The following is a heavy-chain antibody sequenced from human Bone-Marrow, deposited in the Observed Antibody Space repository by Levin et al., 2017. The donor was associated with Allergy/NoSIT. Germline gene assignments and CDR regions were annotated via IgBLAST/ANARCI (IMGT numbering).Heavy chain of an antibody. CDR3: ARAPMSSNWYLPDL. D-gene: IGHD6-13*01. Sequence: ASVKVSCETSGYTFSDYYMHWVRQAPGQGLEYMGWINPNSGGTNYPQKFQGRVTMTRDTSIGTAYMELSRLTSDDTAVYFCARAPMSSNWYLPDLWGRGTLVTVSS. CDR1: GYTFSDYY. CDR2: INPNSGGT. V-gene: IGHV1-2*02. J-gene: IGHJ2*01.